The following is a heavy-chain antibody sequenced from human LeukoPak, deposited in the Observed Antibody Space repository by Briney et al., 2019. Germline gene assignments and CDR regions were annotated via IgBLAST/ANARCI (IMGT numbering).Heavy chain of an antibody. CDR1: GYTFTSYA. J-gene: IGHJ5*02. Sequence: GASVKVSCKASGYTFTSYAMHWVRQAPGQRLEWMGWINAGNGNTKYSQKFQGRVTITRDTSASTASMELSSLRSEDTAVYYCARGKRGLLWFGAPNRGNWFDPWGQGTLVTVSS. V-gene: IGHV1-3*01. CDR2: INAGNGNT. CDR3: ARGKRGLLWFGAPNRGNWFDP. D-gene: IGHD3-10*01.